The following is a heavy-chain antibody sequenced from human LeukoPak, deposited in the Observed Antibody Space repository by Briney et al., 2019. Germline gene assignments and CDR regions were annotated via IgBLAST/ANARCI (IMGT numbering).Heavy chain of an antibody. D-gene: IGHD3-22*01. CDR1: GFPFSDYY. Sequence: KPGGSLRLSCAASGFPFSDYYMSWIRQAPGKGLEWVSYISSSGSTIDYAESVKGRFTISRDNAKNSLYLQMNSLRAEDTAVYHCARYYNYDSSGYPPYYYYGMDVWGRGTTVTVSS. V-gene: IGHV3-11*01. J-gene: IGHJ6*02. CDR3: ARYYNYDSSGYPPYYYYGMDV. CDR2: ISSSGSTI.